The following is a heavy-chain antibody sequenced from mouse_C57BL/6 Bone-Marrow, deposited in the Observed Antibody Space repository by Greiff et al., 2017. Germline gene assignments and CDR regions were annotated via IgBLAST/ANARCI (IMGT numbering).Heavy chain of an antibody. V-gene: IGHV1-81*01. CDR1: GYTFTSSG. Sequence: QVQLKQSGAELARPGASVKLSCKASGYTFTSSGLSWVKQRPGQGLEWNGEIYPRSGNTYYNEKFKGKATLTADTYSSTAYMDVRSLTSEDSAVYFCARDDYDGVYFDYWGQGTTLTVSS. D-gene: IGHD2-4*01. J-gene: IGHJ2*01. CDR3: ARDDYDGVYFDY. CDR2: IYPRSGNT.